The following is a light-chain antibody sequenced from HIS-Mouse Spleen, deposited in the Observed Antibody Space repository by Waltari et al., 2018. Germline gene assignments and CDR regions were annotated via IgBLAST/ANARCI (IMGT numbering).Light chain of an antibody. J-gene: IGKJ4*01. Sequence: DIVMTQSPDSLAVSLGERATINCKSSQSVLYSSNNKKYLAWYQQKPGQPPKLLIYLASTRESGVPDRFSGSGFGTDFTLTISSLQAEDVAVYYCQQYYSTPLTFGGGTKVEIK. V-gene: IGKV4-1*01. CDR3: QQYYSTPLT. CDR2: LAS. CDR1: QSVLYSSNNKKY.